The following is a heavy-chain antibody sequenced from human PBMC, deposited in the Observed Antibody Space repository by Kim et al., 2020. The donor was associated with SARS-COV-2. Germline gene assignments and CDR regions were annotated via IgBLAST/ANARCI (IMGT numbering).Heavy chain of an antibody. V-gene: IGHV3-64*02. D-gene: IGHD1-1*01. Sequence: GGSLRLSCAASGFTFTTYVMHWVRQAPGKGLEYVSTMSSNGGSTHYADSVKGRFTISRDNSKNTLYLQMGSLRAEDMAVYYCARGFFICGTTGSFDYWG. J-gene: IGHJ4*01. CDR3: ARGFFICGTTGSFDY. CDR1: GFTFTTYV. CDR2: MSSNGGST.